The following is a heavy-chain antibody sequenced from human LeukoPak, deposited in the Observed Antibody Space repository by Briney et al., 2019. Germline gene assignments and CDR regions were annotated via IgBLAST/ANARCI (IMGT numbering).Heavy chain of an antibody. D-gene: IGHD3-16*02. CDR1: GGSFSGYY. CDR3: ARGPNYYVCGGYRYRYFDY. CDR2: INHSGST. J-gene: IGHJ4*02. Sequence: SETLSLTCAVYGGSFSGYYWSWIRQPPGKGLEWIGEINHSGSTNYNPSLKSRVTISVDTSKNQVSLKLRSVIGADTAVYYCARGPNYYVCGGYRYRYFDYWGQGTLVTVSS. V-gene: IGHV4-34*01.